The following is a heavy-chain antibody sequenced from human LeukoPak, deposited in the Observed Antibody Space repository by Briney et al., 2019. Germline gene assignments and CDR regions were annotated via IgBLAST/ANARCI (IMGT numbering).Heavy chain of an antibody. CDR2: INPNSGGT. Sequence: ASVKVSCKASGHTFTGYYMHWVRQAPGQGLEWMGWINPNSGGTNYAQKFQGRVTMTRDTSISTAYMELSRLRSDDTAVYYCATDRIVGATVAFDIWGQGTMVTVSS. CDR3: ATDRIVGATVAFDI. J-gene: IGHJ3*02. V-gene: IGHV1-2*02. CDR1: GHTFTGYY. D-gene: IGHD1-26*01.